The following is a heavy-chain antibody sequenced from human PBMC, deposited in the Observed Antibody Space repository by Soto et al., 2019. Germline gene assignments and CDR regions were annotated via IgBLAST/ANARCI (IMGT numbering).Heavy chain of an antibody. V-gene: IGHV4-59*08. Sequence: PSETLSLTCTVSDCSISSYYWSCIRQPPWKELERIGYIYNSGSTNDNPSLKSRVTISLDTSKNQFSLKLRSVTAVDTAVYYCARLHGSGSFDYWGQGTLVTVS. CDR2: IYNSGST. J-gene: IGHJ4*02. D-gene: IGHD3-10*01. CDR3: ARLHGSGSFDY. CDR1: DCSISSYY.